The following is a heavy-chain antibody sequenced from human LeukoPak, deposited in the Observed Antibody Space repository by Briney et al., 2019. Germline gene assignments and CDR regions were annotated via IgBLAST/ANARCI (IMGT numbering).Heavy chain of an antibody. CDR1: GGSFSSEA. V-gene: IGHV1-69*05. CDR2: IIPIFGTA. Sequence: SVKVSCKAFGGSFSSEAISWVRQAPGQGLEWMGGIIPIFGTADYAQKFQGRVTITTDESTTTAYMEVSSLRSEDTAVYYCGRQAGDCGSGRCYSIDYWGQGTLVTVSS. CDR3: GRQAGDCGSGRCYSIDY. D-gene: IGHD2-15*01. J-gene: IGHJ4*02.